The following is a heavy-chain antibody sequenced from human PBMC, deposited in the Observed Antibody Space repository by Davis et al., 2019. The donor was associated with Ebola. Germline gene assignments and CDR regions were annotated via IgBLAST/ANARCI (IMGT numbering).Heavy chain of an antibody. D-gene: IGHD3-16*01. V-gene: IGHV3-53*05. Sequence: GGSLRLSCVVSGFIVSDKYMSWVRQAPGKGLEWVSVLYTDGRTYHSDSVKGRFTISRDNAKNTLYLQLNSLRPEDTAVYYCAKGGGTAHFDSWGQGTLVTVSS. CDR1: GFIVSDKY. CDR2: LYTDGRT. J-gene: IGHJ4*02. CDR3: AKGGGTAHFDS.